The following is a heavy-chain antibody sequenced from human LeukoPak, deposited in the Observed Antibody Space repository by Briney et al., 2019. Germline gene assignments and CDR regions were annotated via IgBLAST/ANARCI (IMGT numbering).Heavy chain of an antibody. CDR3: ARDPGPAYSSSWYYYYYGMDV. CDR1: GFTFSSYA. Sequence: GRSLRLSCAASGFTFSSYAMHWVRQAPGKGLEWVAVISYDGSNKYYADSVKGRFTISRDNSKNTLYLQMNSLRAEDTAVYYCARDPGPAYSSSWYYYYYGMDVWGKGTTVTVSS. J-gene: IGHJ6*04. V-gene: IGHV3-30*04. D-gene: IGHD6-13*01. CDR2: ISYDGSNK.